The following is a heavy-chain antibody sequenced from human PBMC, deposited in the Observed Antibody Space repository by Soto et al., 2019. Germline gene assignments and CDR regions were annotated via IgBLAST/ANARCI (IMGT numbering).Heavy chain of an antibody. D-gene: IGHD6-13*01. CDR1: GGSFSGYY. CDR2: INHSGST. V-gene: IGHV4-34*01. Sequence: QVQLQQWGAGLLKPSETLSLTCAVYGGSFSGYYWSWIRQPPGKRLEWIGEINHSGSTNYNPSLKSRVTISVDTSKNQFSLKLSSVTAADTAVYYCARGALARGSSWPSAFDYWGQGTLVTVSS. J-gene: IGHJ4*02. CDR3: ARGALARGSSWPSAFDY.